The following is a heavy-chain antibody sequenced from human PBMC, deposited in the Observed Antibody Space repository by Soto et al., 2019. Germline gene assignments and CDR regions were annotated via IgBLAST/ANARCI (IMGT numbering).Heavy chain of an antibody. CDR2: ISGSGGST. V-gene: IGHV3-23*01. J-gene: IGHJ6*03. D-gene: IGHD6-13*01. CDR3: AKTGIAAAGTTWVYYYYYMDV. CDR1: GFTFSSYA. Sequence: GGSLRLSCAASGFTFSSYAMGWVRQAPGKGLEWVSAISGSGGSTYYADSVKGRFTISRDNSKNTLYLQMNSLRAEDTAVYYCAKTGIAAAGTTWVYYYYYMDVWGKGTTVTVSS.